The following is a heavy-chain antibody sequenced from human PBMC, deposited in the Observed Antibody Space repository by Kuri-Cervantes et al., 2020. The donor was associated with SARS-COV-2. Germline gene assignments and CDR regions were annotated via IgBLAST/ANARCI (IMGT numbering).Heavy chain of an antibody. CDR1: GYALTDYY. D-gene: IGHD3-3*01. J-gene: IGHJ5*02. CDR3: ARGPAITIFGVLRGRENWFDP. V-gene: IGHV1-2*04. Sequence: ASVKVSCKASGYALTDYYIHWVRQAPGQGLEWMGWINPKSGGTNYAQKFQGWVTMTRETSISTAYMELSRLRSDDTAVYYCARGPAITIFGVLRGRENWFDPWGQGTLVTVSS. CDR2: INPKSGGT.